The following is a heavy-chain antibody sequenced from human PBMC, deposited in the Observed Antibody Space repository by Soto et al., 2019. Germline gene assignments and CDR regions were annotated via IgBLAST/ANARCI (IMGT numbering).Heavy chain of an antibody. CDR3: ARSIVVVTALDY. D-gene: IGHD2-21*02. Sequence: QVQLVQSGAEEKKPGASVKVSCKASGYTFTSYAMHWVRQAPGQRLEWMGWINAGNGNTKYSQKFQGRVTITRDTSARTVYRELSSLRSEDTAVYYCARSIVVVTALDYWGQGTLVTVSS. CDR1: GYTFTSYA. J-gene: IGHJ4*02. V-gene: IGHV1-3*05. CDR2: INAGNGNT.